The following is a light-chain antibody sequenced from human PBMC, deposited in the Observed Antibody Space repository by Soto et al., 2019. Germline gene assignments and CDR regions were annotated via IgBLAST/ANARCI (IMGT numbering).Light chain of an antibody. CDR3: QRYGASSFT. Sequence: EIVLTQSPGTLSLSPGERATLSCRASQSVDSSYLSWYQHKPGQAPRLLSYATSSRATGIPDRFSGSGSGSDFTITISRVEPEDFAVYYCQRYGASSFTFGQGTNLEIK. CDR1: QSVDSSY. CDR2: ATS. V-gene: IGKV3-20*01. J-gene: IGKJ2*01.